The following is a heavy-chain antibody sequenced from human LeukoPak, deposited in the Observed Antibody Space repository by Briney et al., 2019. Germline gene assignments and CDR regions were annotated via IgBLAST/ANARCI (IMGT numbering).Heavy chain of an antibody. V-gene: IGHV3-23*01. D-gene: IGHD3-10*01. CDR3: AKDRGYGSGSYYAYYFDS. CDR2: ISGSGASI. J-gene: IGHJ4*02. Sequence: GGSLRLSCAASGLTFSNYAVSWVRQAPGEGLEWVSAISGSGASIYYADSVRGRFTISRDNSKNRLYLQMNSLRAEAMDPYYCAKDRGYGSGSYYAYYFDSWGQGTLVTVSS. CDR1: GLTFSNYA.